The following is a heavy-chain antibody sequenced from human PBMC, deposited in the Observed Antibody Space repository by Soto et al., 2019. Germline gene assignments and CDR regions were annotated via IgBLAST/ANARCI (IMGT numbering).Heavy chain of an antibody. CDR2: ISISESIK. D-gene: IGHD3-3*01. J-gene: IGHJ6*01. V-gene: IGHV3-48*03. CDR3: ARETLTLFQVGRGKVHYGLDV. CDR1: GFTISVYE. Sequence: AWGSLRITCEFSGFTISVYEMNWVRQAQGKGLDAVSYISISESIKYYEDSVKGRFTISRDNAKNSLYLQMNNLRVEDTAVYFCARETLTLFQVGRGKVHYGLDVWGQGTPVTVSS.